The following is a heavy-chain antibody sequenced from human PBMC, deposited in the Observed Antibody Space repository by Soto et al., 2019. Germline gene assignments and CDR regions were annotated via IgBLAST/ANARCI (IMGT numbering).Heavy chain of an antibody. Sequence: PSETLSLTCTVSGGSISSGGYYWSWIRQHPGKGLEWIGYIYYSGSTYYNPSLKSRVTISVDTSKNQFSLKLSSVTAADTAVYYCAREVTQLWVGDLFDPWGQGTLVTVSS. CDR3: AREVTQLWVGDLFDP. D-gene: IGHD5-18*01. V-gene: IGHV4-31*02. J-gene: IGHJ5*02. CDR1: GGSISSGGYY. CDR2: IYYSGST.